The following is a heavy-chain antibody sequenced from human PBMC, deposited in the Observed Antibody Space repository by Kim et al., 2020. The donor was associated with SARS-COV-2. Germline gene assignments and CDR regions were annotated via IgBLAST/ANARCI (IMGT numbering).Heavy chain of an antibody. CDR2: IIPIFGTA. D-gene: IGHD3-16*02. CDR1: GGTFSSYA. J-gene: IGHJ6*02. CDR3: ANVWGSYRYPRHGMDV. V-gene: IGHV1-69*13. Sequence: SVKVSCKASGGTFSSYAISWVRQAPGQGLEWMGGIIPIFGTANYAQKFQGRVTITADESTSTAYMELSSLRSEDTAVYYCANVWGSYRYPRHGMDVWGQGTTVTVSS.